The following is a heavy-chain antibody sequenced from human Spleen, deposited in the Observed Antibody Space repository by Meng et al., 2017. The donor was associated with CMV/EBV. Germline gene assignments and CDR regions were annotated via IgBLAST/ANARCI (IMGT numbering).Heavy chain of an antibody. V-gene: IGHV3-11*01. Sequence: DYYMSWIRQAPGKRLEWVSYISSSGTIIYYVDSVKGRFTISRDNAKNSLYLQMNSLRAEDTAVYYCARGDSYDILTGFYPLIGAFDIWGQGTMVTVSS. CDR1: DYY. D-gene: IGHD3-9*01. J-gene: IGHJ3*02. CDR3: ARGDSYDILTGFYPLIGAFDI. CDR2: ISSSGTII.